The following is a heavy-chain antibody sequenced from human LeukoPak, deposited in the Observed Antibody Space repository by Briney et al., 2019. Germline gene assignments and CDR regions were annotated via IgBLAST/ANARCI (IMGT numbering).Heavy chain of an antibody. CDR1: GGSISSYY. Sequence: PSETLSLTCTVSGGSISSYYWSWIRQPAGKGLEWIGRICTSGSTNYNPSLKSRVTMSVDTSKNQFSLKLSSVTAADTAVYYCARSRIMITFGGVIAEYYFDYWGQGTLVTVSS. D-gene: IGHD3-16*02. J-gene: IGHJ4*02. CDR3: ARSRIMITFGGVIAEYYFDY. CDR2: ICTSGST. V-gene: IGHV4-4*07.